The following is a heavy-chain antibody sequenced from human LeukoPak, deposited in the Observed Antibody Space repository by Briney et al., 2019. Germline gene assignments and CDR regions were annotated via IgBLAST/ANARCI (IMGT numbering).Heavy chain of an antibody. Sequence: ASVKVSCKASGYTFTGYYMHWVRQAPGQGLEWMGWINPNSGGTNYAQKFQGRVTMTRDTSISTAYMELSRLRYDDTAVYYCARVSIAAAGTGSFDYWGQGTLVTVSS. CDR2: INPNSGGT. V-gene: IGHV1-2*02. J-gene: IGHJ4*02. CDR3: ARVSIAAAGTGSFDY. D-gene: IGHD6-13*01. CDR1: GYTFTGYY.